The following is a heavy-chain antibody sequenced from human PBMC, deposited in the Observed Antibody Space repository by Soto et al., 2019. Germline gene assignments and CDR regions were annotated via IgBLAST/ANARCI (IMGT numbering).Heavy chain of an antibody. V-gene: IGHV1-18*01. CDR1: GYKFISHS. D-gene: IGHD2-21*01. CDR2: ISAYNGNT. Sequence: ASVKVYWKSSGYKFISHSITWVRHAPGQGLEWMGRISAYNGNTNYAQKLQGRVTMTTDTSTNTAYMELRSLRSDDTAVYYCARGAFCGGAPGCRDMDVWRQGTTVTVSS. CDR3: ARGAFCGGAPGCRDMDV. J-gene: IGHJ6*02.